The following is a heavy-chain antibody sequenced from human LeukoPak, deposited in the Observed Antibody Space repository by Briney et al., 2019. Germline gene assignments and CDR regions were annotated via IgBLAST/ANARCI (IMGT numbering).Heavy chain of an antibody. Sequence: ASVKVSCKASGYTFTSYDINWVRQATGQGLEWMGWMNPNSGKTGYAQKFQGRVTMTRNTSISTAYMELSSLRSEDTAVYYCARGPTQVAVLGYYYMDVWGKGTTVTVSS. CDR2: MNPNSGKT. V-gene: IGHV1-8*01. J-gene: IGHJ6*03. D-gene: IGHD2-2*01. CDR3: ARGPTQVAVLGYYYMDV. CDR1: GYTFTSYD.